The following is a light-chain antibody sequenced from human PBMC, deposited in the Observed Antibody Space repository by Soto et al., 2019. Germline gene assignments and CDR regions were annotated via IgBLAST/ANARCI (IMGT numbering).Light chain of an antibody. CDR2: SNY. CDR1: SSNIGSKT. J-gene: IGLJ1*01. Sequence: QAVVTQPPSASGTPGQRVTISCSGSSSNIGSKTVNWYQQLPGTAPKLLIYSNYQRPSGVPDRFSGSKSGTSASLAISGLQSEDEADYYCSAWDASLNGYVFGTGTQLTVL. CDR3: SAWDASLNGYV. V-gene: IGLV1-44*01.